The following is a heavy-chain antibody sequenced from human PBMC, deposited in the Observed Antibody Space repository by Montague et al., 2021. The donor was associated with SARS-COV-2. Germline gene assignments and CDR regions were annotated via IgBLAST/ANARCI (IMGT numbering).Heavy chain of an antibody. CDR1: GFTFSNYA. J-gene: IGHJ4*02. CDR2: IYSGGSST. CDR3: AKDPYYDFWSGYYFDY. Sequence: SLRLSCAASGFTFSNYAMSWVRQAPGKGLEWVSVIYSGGSSTYYADSVKGRFTISRDNSKSTLYLQMNSLRAEDTAVYYCAKDPYYDFWSGYYFDYWGQGTLVTVSS. D-gene: IGHD3-3*01. V-gene: IGHV3-23*03.